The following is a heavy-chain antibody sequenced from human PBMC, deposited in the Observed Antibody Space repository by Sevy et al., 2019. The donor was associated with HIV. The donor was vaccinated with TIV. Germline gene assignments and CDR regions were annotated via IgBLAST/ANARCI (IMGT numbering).Heavy chain of an antibody. CDR1: GFTFSSYA. CDR3: AAIVY. J-gene: IGHJ4*02. CDR2: ISGSGGNT. V-gene: IGHV3-23*01. Sequence: GGSLRLSCAASGFTFSSYAMSWVRQAPGKGLEWVSLISGSGGNTYYADSVKGRFTISGDNSENRLYLQMDSLRADDTAVYYCAAIVYWGQGTLVTVSS.